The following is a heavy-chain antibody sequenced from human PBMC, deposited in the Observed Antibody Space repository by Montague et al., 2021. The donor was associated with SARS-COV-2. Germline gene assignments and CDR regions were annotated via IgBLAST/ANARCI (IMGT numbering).Heavy chain of an antibody. CDR2: IYTSGST. J-gene: IGHJ6*02. Sequence: SETLSLTCTVSGGSISSYYWSWIRQPAGKGLEWIGRIYTSGSTNYNPSLKSRVTMSVDTSKNQFSLKLSSVTAADTAVYYCARELIVDYYVGRSYRPYGMDLWGQGTTVTVSS. CDR1: GGSISSYY. D-gene: IGHD3-16*02. V-gene: IGHV4-4*07. CDR3: ARELIVDYYVGRSYRPYGMDL.